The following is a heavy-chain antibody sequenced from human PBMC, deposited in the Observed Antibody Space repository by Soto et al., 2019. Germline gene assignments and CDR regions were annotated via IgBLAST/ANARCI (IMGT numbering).Heavy chain of an antibody. D-gene: IGHD3-10*01. CDR3: VRGRYGSEIH. Sequence: GGSLRLSCAASGFIVSSNYMTWVRQAPGKGLEWVSLLYNGGATHYAASVKGRFTISSHSSQNTMFLQMNSLRTEDTATYYCVRGRYGSEIHWGQGAKVTVSS. V-gene: IGHV3-53*04. CDR2: LYNGGAT. J-gene: IGHJ4*02. CDR1: GFIVSSNY.